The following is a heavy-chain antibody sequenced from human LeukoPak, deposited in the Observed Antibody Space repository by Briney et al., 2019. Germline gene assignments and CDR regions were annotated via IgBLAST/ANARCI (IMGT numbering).Heavy chain of an antibody. D-gene: IGHD1-26*01. V-gene: IGHV3-23*01. Sequence: GGSLRLSCATSGFTFSRHGMNWVRQAPGKGLEWISGISPSGDITYYADSVKGRFTISRDNSKNTLYLQMNSLRAEDTSVYYCARSPGILGTNYFDYWGQGTLVTVSS. CDR2: ISPSGDIT. CDR1: GFTFSRHG. CDR3: ARSPGILGTNYFDY. J-gene: IGHJ4*02.